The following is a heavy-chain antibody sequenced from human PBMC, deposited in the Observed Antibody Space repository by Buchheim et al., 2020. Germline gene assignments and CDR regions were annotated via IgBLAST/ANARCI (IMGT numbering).Heavy chain of an antibody. D-gene: IGHD3-10*01. CDR3: ARDRASDV. J-gene: IGHJ6*02. V-gene: IGHV3-11*01. CDR1: GFTFSDYS. Sequence: QVQLVESGGGLVKPGESLRLSCTVSGFTFSDYSMTWIRQTPGKGLEWLSYISRSSTTIYYADSVKGRFTISRDNAKNSLSLQMNSLKPEDTAMYYCARDRASDVWGQGTT. CDR2: ISRSSTTI.